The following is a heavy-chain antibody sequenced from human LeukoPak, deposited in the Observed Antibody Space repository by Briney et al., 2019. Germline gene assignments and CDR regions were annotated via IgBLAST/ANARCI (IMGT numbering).Heavy chain of an antibody. CDR3: ASRTVSVSGVYFQH. D-gene: IGHD5/OR15-5a*01. CDR2: IYSGGGT. CDR1: GFTVSTSY. J-gene: IGHJ1*01. V-gene: IGHV3-66*01. Sequence: PGGSLRLSCAASGFTVSTSYISWVRQAPGKGLEWVSVIYSGGGTNNADSVKGRFTIFRDNSKNTVYLQMNSLGAEDTAVYYCASRTVSVSGVYFQHWGQGTLVTVSS.